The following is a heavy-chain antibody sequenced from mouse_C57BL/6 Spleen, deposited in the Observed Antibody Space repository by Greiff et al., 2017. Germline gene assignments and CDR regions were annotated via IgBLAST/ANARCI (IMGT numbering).Heavy chain of an antibody. Sequence: QVQLQQPGAELVRPGSSVKLSCKASGYTFTSYWMHWVKQRPIQGLEWIGNIDPSDSETHYNQKFKDKATLTVDKSSSTAYMQLSSLTSEDSAVYYCARRSTVVAMDYWGQGTSVTVSS. CDR3: ARRSTVVAMDY. J-gene: IGHJ4*01. D-gene: IGHD1-1*01. CDR1: GYTFTSYW. CDR2: IDPSDSET. V-gene: IGHV1-52*01.